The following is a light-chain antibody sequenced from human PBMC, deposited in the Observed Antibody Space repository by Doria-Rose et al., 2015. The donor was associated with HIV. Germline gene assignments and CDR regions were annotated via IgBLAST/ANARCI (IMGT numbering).Light chain of an antibody. CDR1: QSISTY. V-gene: IGKV1-39*01. Sequence: GDRVTITCRASQSISTYLNWYQQRPARAPKLLIFAASSLQSGVPSRFSGSGSGTEFTITISSLQPEDFATYYCQQSYTIPLTFGGGTKVEI. CDR2: AAS. CDR3: QQSYTIPLT. J-gene: IGKJ4*01.